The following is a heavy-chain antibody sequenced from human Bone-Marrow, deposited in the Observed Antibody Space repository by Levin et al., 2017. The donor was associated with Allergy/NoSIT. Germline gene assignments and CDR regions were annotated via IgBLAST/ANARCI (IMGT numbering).Heavy chain of an antibody. D-gene: IGHD3-9*01. V-gene: IGHV5-51*01. CDR3: ARCYDILSGPDY. CDR2: IDPGDSDT. CDR1: GYSFTNYW. Sequence: GESLKISCRGSGYSFTNYWIGWVRQMPGKGLEWMGMIDPGDSDTRYSPSFQGQVTVSADKSTSTAYLQWSGLKASDTAIYYCARCYDILSGPDYWGPGTLVTVSS. J-gene: IGHJ4*02.